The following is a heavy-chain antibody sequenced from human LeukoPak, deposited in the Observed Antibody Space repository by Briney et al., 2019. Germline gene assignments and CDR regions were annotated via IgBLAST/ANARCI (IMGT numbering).Heavy chain of an antibody. D-gene: IGHD1-26*01. CDR3: ARAHEVGDY. Sequence: GGSLRLSCAASGFALSSYSMNWVRQAPGKGLEWVSSISTSSSYIYYADSVRGRFTISRDNAKNSLYLQMNNLRAEDTAVYYCARAHEVGDYWGQGTLVTVSS. CDR2: ISTSSSYI. J-gene: IGHJ4*02. V-gene: IGHV3-21*01. CDR1: GFALSSYS.